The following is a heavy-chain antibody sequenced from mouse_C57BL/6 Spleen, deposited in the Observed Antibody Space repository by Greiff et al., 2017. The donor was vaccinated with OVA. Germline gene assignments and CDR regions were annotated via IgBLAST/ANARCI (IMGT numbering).Heavy chain of an antibody. V-gene: IGHV5-17*01. CDR1: GYTFTDYG. CDR2: ISTGSSTI. CDR3: ARSAY. Sequence: EVKLLQSGAGLLKPGASLKLSCTASGYTFTDYGMHWVRQAPEKGLEWVAYISTGSSTIYYADTVKGRFTISRDNAKNTLFLQMTRLKSEDTAMYYYARSAYWGQGTLVTVSA. J-gene: IGHJ3*01.